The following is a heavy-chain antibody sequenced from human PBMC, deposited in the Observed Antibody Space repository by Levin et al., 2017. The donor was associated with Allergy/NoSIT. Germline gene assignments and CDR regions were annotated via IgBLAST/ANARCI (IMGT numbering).Heavy chain of an antibody. J-gene: IGHJ4*02. CDR1: GFSLRTSGMR. D-gene: IGHD5-18*01. CDR3: ARTTDVDTAMAYFDY. CDR2: IDWDDDK. V-gene: IGHV2-70*04. Sequence: TLSLPCTFSGFSLRTSGMRVSWIRQPPGKALEWLARIDWDDDKFYSTSLKTRLTISKDTSKNQVVLTMTNMDPVDTATYYCARTTDVDTAMAYFDYWGQGTLVTVSS.